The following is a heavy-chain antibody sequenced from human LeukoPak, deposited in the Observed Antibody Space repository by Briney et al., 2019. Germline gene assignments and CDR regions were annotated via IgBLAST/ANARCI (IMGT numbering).Heavy chain of an antibody. V-gene: IGHV4-34*01. CDR2: INHSGST. CDR3: ASLNFDY. J-gene: IGHJ4*02. Sequence: SETLSLTCAVYGGSFSGNYWSWIRQPPGKGLEWIGEINHSGSTNYNPSLKSRVTISVDTSKNQFSLKLSSVTAADTAVYYCASLNFDYWGQGTLVTVSS. CDR1: GGSFSGNY.